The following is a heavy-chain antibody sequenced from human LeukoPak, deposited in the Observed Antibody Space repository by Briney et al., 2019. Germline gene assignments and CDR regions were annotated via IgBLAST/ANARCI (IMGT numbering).Heavy chain of an antibody. D-gene: IGHD2-21*02. Sequence: SETLSLTCTVSGDSISNYYWSWIRQPPGKGLEWIGYIYYSGSTNYNPSLKSRVAISVDTSKNQFSLKLSFLTAADTAVYYCAREACGGYCRFDYWGQGTLVTVSS. CDR3: AREACGGYCRFDY. V-gene: IGHV4-59*01. CDR2: IYYSGST. J-gene: IGHJ4*02. CDR1: GDSISNYY.